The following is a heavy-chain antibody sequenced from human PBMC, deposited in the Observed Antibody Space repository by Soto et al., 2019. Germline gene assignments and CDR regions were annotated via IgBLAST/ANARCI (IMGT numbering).Heavy chain of an antibody. J-gene: IGHJ6*02. Sequence: QVQLVESGGGVVQPGRSLRLSCAASGFTFSSYAMHWVRQAPCKGLEWVSVISHDGNIQYFAASVKGRFTISRDSSKNTLYLQANSLRPEDTAVDDGARENRPMDVWGQGTTVTVSS. CDR2: ISHDGNIQ. CDR1: GFTFSSYA. V-gene: IGHV3-30-3*01. CDR3: ARENRPMDV.